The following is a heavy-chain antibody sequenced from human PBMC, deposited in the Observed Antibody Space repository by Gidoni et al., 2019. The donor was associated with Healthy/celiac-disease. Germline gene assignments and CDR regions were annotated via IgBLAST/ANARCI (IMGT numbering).Heavy chain of an antibody. Sequence: EVQLVESGGGLVKPGGSLRLSCAASGFPFSSYSMNWVRQAPGKGLEWVSSISSSSSYIYYADSVKGRFTISRDNAKNSLYLQMNSLRAEDTAVYYCARASTELEPLDYWGQGTLVTVSS. CDR1: GFPFSSYS. V-gene: IGHV3-21*01. CDR3: ARASTELEPLDY. J-gene: IGHJ4*02. CDR2: ISSSSSYI. D-gene: IGHD1-1*01.